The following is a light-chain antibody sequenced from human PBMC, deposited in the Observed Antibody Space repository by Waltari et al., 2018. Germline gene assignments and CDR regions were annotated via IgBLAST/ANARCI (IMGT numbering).Light chain of an antibody. CDR1: SRDVGAYNY. CDR3: SSYTSSSTRV. J-gene: IGLJ3*02. CDR2: DVS. V-gene: IGLV2-14*03. Sequence: QSALTQPASVSGSPGQSITISCTGPSRDVGAYNYVPWYQQHPGKAPKIMIYDVSNRPSGISYRFSGSKSGNMASLTISGLQAEDEADYYCSSYTSSSTRVFGGGTKLTVL.